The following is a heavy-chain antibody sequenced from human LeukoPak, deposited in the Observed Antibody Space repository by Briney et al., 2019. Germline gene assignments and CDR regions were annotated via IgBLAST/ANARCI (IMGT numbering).Heavy chain of an antibody. V-gene: IGHV4-4*09. CDR2: IYTSGST. D-gene: IGHD1-26*01. CDR3: ARPQHTGSTNAFEI. Sequence: PSETLSLTCTVFGGSISTYYWSWIRQPPGKGLEWIGCIYTSGSTTYSPSLKSRFTMLIDTSRNQFSLKLTSVTAADTAVYYCARPQHTGSTNAFEIWGQGTMVAVSS. J-gene: IGHJ3*02. CDR1: GGSISTYY.